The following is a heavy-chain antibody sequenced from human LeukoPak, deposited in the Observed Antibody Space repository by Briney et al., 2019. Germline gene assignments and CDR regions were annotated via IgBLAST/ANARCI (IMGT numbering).Heavy chain of an antibody. CDR2: ISAYNSNT. V-gene: IGHV1-18*04. CDR3: VRDGEGVAISVNYWFDP. CDR1: GYTFTSYY. D-gene: IGHD3-10*01. Sequence: GASVKVSCKASGYTFTSYYMHWVRQAPGQGLEWMGWISAYNSNTNYAQKLQGRVTMTTDTSISTAYMELRDLTSEDTAVYYCVRDGEGVAISVNYWFDPWGQGTLVTVSS. J-gene: IGHJ5*02.